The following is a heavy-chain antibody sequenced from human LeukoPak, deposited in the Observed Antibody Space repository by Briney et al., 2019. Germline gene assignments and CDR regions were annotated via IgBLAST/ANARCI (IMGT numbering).Heavy chain of an antibody. Sequence: SETLSLTCTISGGSVSDYYWSWIRQPPGKGLEWIGYIYYSGSTNYNPSLKSRVTISVDTSKNQFSLKLSSVTAADTAVYYCARIVVVTYYYYYYMDVWGKGTTVTISS. V-gene: IGHV4-59*02. CDR1: GGSVSDYY. CDR3: ARIVVVTYYYYYYMDV. CDR2: IYYSGST. D-gene: IGHD2-21*02. J-gene: IGHJ6*03.